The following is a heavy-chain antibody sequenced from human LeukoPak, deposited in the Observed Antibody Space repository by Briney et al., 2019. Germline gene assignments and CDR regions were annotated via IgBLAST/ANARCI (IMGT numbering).Heavy chain of an antibody. J-gene: IGHJ6*02. D-gene: IGHD6-13*01. Sequence: ASVKVSCKSSGYTFTGYYIHWVRQAPGQGLEWMGWINPNSGGTDYAQKFRGWVTMTRDTSINTAYMELSRLTSDDTAVYYCARELPPGRGSNWYIGHYGMDVWGQGTTVAVSS. CDR1: GYTFTGYY. CDR3: ARELPPGRGSNWYIGHYGMDV. V-gene: IGHV1-2*04. CDR2: INPNSGGT.